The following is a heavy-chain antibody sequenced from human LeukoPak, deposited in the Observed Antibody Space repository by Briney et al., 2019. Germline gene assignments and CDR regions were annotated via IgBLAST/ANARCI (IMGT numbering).Heavy chain of an antibody. CDR2: ISSSSTYI. J-gene: IGHJ4*02. V-gene: IGHV3-21*04. CDR3: AKLRLMTTVTNPSDY. Sequence: GGSLRLSCAASGFTYRSYSMNWVRQAPGKGLEWVSSISSSSTYIYYADSVKGRFTISRDNAKNSLYLQMNSLRAEDTALYYCAKLRLMTTVTNPSDYWGQGTLVTVSS. D-gene: IGHD4-17*01. CDR1: GFTYRSYS.